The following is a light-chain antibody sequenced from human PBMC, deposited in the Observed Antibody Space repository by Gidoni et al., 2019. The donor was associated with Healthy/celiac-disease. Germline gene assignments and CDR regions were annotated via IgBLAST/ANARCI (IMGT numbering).Light chain of an antibody. CDR1: SSNIGNNA. J-gene: IGLJ3*02. V-gene: IGLV1-36*01. Sequence: QSVLTQQPPVSAAPGRRVTIPCSGSSSNIGNNAVNWYQQRPGKAPKLLIYYDDLLPSGVSDRFSGAKSGTSASLAISGLQSEDEADYYCAAWDDSLNGWVFGGGTKLTVL. CDR3: AAWDDSLNGWV. CDR2: YDD.